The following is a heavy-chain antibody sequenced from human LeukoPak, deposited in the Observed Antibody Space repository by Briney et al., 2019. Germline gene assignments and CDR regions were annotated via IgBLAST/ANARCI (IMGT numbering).Heavy chain of an antibody. Sequence: PGGSLRLSCAASGFTFSSYSMNWVRQAPGKGLEWVSLIYGDDSPYFAESVKGRFTISRDNSKNTLYLQMNSLRAEDTAVYYCARDRYFDYWGQGTLVTVSS. CDR1: GFTFSSYS. V-gene: IGHV3-53*01. CDR2: IYGDDSP. CDR3: ARDRYFDY. J-gene: IGHJ4*02.